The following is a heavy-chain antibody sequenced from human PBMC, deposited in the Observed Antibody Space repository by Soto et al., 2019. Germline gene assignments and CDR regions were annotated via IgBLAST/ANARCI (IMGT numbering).Heavy chain of an antibody. CDR3: ARDLVRVDGHIGDYGMGI. D-gene: IGHD6-19*01. CDR1: GFSFEDYA. Sequence: EVQLVESGGGLVQPGRSLRLSCAASGFSFEDYAMFWVRQVPGKGLEWVSGITWNSGSIGYADSVKGRFTISRDNAKNSLYLQMNSLRVEDTALYYCARDLVRVDGHIGDYGMGIWGQGTTVTVSS. V-gene: IGHV3-9*01. J-gene: IGHJ6*02. CDR2: ITWNSGSI.